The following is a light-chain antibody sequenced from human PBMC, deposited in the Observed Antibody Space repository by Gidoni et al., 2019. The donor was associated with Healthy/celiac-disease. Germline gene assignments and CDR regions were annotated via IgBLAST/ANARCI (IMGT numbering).Light chain of an antibody. J-gene: IGKJ3*01. CDR3: MQALQTPRFT. V-gene: IGKV2-28*01. Sequence: DIVMTQSPLPLPVTPGEPASISCRSSQSLLHSNGYNYLDWYLQKPGQSPQLLIYLGANRASGVPDRFSGSGSGTDVTLKISRVEAEDVGVYYCMQALQTPRFTFGPGTKVDIK. CDR2: LGA. CDR1: QSLLHSNGYNY.